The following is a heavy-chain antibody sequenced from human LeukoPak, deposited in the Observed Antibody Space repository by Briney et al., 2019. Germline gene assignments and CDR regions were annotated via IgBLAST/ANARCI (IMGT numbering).Heavy chain of an antibody. D-gene: IGHD4-23*01. CDR3: ARDRAFQDYGGKSSWFGY. V-gene: IGHV1-2*02. CDR1: GYTFTGYY. J-gene: IGHJ4*02. Sequence: ASVKVSCKASGYTFTGYYMHWVRQAPGQGLEWMGWINPNSGGTNYAQKFQGRVTMTRDTSISTAYMERSRPRSDDTAVYYCARDRAFQDYGGKSSWFGYWGQGTLVTVSS. CDR2: INPNSGGT.